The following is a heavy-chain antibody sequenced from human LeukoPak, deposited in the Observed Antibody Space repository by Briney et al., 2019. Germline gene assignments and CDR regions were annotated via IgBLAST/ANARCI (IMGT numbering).Heavy chain of an antibody. CDR2: IIPIFGTA. CDR3: ARDREDIVVVVAWSAFDI. V-gene: IGHV1-69*06. CDR1: GGTFSSYA. Sequence: GASVKVSCKASGGTFSSYAISWVRQAPGQGLEWMGGIIPIFGTANYAQKFQGRVTITADKSTSTAYMELSSLRSDDTAVYYCARDREDIVVVVAWSAFDIWGQGTMVTVSS. J-gene: IGHJ3*02. D-gene: IGHD2-15*01.